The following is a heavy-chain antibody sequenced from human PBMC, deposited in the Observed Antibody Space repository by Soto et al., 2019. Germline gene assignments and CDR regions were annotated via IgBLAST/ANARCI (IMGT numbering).Heavy chain of an antibody. D-gene: IGHD5-18*01. Sequence: ASVKVSCKASGYTFTSYGISWVRQAPGQGLEWMGWINAHNGNTKYAQKLQGRVTMTTDTSASTAYMELSSLRSEDTAVYYCARGLNGYLHYFDYWGQGTPVTVSS. CDR3: ARGLNGYLHYFDY. J-gene: IGHJ4*02. CDR2: INAHNGNT. V-gene: IGHV1-18*01. CDR1: GYTFTSYG.